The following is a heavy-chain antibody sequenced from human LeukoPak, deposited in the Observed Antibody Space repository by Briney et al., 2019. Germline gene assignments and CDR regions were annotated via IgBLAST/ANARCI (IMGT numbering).Heavy chain of an antibody. D-gene: IGHD3-16*01. CDR2: INPNNGGT. V-gene: IGHV1-2*02. CDR1: GYTFTASY. CDR3: ARAGGNSWFDP. Sequence: SVKVSCKASGYTFTASYMHWVRQAPGQGLEWMGSINPNNGGTKYAQKFQGRVTVTRDTSISTAYMELTSLRSDDTAIYYCARAGGNSWFDPWGQGTLVTVSS. J-gene: IGHJ5*01.